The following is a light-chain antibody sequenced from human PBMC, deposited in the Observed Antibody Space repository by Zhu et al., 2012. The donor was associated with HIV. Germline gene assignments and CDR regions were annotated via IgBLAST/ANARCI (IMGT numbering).Light chain of an antibody. V-gene: IGKV1-9*01. CDR2: EAS. CDR1: QGISTY. CDR3: QQYSDYST. J-gene: IGKJ1*01. Sequence: DIQLTQSPSFLSAFVGDRVSITCRASQGISTYLAWYQQKAGRAPNVLIYEASRLQSGVPSRFSGSGSGTEFSLTISSLQPDDLGTYYCQQYSDYSTFGQGTKVEFK.